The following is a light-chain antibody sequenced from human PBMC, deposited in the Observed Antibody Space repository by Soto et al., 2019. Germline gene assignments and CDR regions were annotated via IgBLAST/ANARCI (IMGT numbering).Light chain of an antibody. V-gene: IGKV3-15*01. Sequence: EIVLTHSPGTLSLSPGERATLSCSASQSVSSNLAWYQQKPGQAPRLLIYGASTRATGIPARFSGSGSGTEFTLTISSLQSEDFAVYYCHQYNNWPPWTFGQGTKVDI. CDR3: HQYNNWPPWT. CDR1: QSVSSN. J-gene: IGKJ1*01. CDR2: GAS.